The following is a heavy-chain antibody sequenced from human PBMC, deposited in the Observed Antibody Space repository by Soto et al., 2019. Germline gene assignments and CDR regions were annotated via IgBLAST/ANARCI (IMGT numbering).Heavy chain of an antibody. CDR1: GFTFSSYA. J-gene: IGHJ4*02. CDR3: ARDTQGEQQLVLDY. CDR2: ISYDGSNK. Sequence: QVQLVEAGGGVVQPGRSLRLSCAASGFTFSSYAMHWVRQAPGKGLEWVAVISYDGSNKYYADSVKGRFTISRDNSKNTLYLQMNSLRYADTAVYYCARDTQGEQQLVLDYWGQGTLVTVSS. V-gene: IGHV3-30-3*01. D-gene: IGHD6-13*01.